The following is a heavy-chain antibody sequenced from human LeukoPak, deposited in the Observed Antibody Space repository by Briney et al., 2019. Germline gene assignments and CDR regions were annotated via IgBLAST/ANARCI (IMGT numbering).Heavy chain of an antibody. Sequence: SVKVSCKASGGTFSSYAISWVRQAPGQGLEWMGGIIPIFGTANYAQKFQGRVTITTDESTSTAYMELSSLRSEDTAVYYCAIGYCSSTSCYESEYYFDYWGQGTLVTVSS. D-gene: IGHD2-2*01. J-gene: IGHJ4*02. CDR2: IIPIFGTA. V-gene: IGHV1-69*05. CDR3: AIGYCSSTSCYESEYYFDY. CDR1: GGTFSSYA.